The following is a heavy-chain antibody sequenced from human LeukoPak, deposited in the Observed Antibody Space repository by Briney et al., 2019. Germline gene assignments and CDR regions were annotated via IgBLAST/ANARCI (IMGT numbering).Heavy chain of an antibody. V-gene: IGHV1-46*01. J-gene: IGHJ4*02. CDR3: AREVMDNLRFDY. D-gene: IGHD1-14*01. CDR1: GYTLTSYY. Sequence: ASVKVSRKSSGYTLTSYYMHWVRQAPGQGLEWMGIINPSGGDTSYAQKFQGRLTMTRDTSTNTVYMELTSLRSEDTAVYYCAREVMDNLRFDYWGQGTLVTVSS. CDR2: INPSGGDT.